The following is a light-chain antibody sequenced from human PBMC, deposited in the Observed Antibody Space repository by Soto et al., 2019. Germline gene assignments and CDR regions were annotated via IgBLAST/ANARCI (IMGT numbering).Light chain of an antibody. Sequence: EIVMTQSPATLSVSPGERATLSCRAAQSIKSNLAWYQQKPGQAPRLLIYQTSLRAAGIPARFSASGSGTDFTLTISDVQPEDFALYYCHQRQSWPRTFGQGTKVDIK. CDR2: QTS. J-gene: IGKJ1*01. CDR3: HQRQSWPRT. V-gene: IGKV3D-15*03. CDR1: QSIKSN.